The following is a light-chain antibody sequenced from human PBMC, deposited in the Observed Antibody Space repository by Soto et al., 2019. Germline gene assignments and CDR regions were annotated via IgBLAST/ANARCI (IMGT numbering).Light chain of an antibody. CDR3: RQYNNWPHT. CDR2: GVS. Sequence: EIVMTQSPATLSVSPGERATLSCRASQSVSSKLAWFQQKPGQAPSLLIYGVSTRATGVPVRFSGSGSGTEFTLTINSLQSEDFAVYYCRQYNNWPHTFG. CDR1: QSVSSK. V-gene: IGKV3-15*01. J-gene: IGKJ2*01.